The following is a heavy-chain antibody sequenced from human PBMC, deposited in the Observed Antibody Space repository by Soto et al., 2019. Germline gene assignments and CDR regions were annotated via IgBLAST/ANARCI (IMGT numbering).Heavy chain of an antibody. CDR3: ASSYDYIWGSYRLEAFDI. V-gene: IGHV4-39*01. CDR1: GGSISSSSYY. CDR2: IYYSGST. D-gene: IGHD3-16*02. J-gene: IGHJ3*02. Sequence: SETLSLTCTVSGGSISSSSYYWGWIRQPSGKGLEWIGSIYYSGSTYYNPSLKSRVTISVDTSKNQFSLKLSSVTAADTAVYYCASSYDYIWGSYRLEAFDIWGQGTMVTVS.